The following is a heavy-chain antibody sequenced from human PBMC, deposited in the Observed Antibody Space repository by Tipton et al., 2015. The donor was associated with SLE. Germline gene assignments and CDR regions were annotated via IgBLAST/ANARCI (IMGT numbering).Heavy chain of an antibody. Sequence: VQLVQSGAEVKKPRESLKISCKGSGYSFSSSSVGWVRQMPGKGLEWMGIIYPGDSHTTYSPSFQGQVTISADKSISTAYLQWRSLKASDTAMYYCARLPARAYTLGPYYFDFWGQGTLVTVSS. CDR3: ARLPARAYTLGPYYFDF. V-gene: IGHV5-51*03. J-gene: IGHJ4*02. CDR1: GYSFSSSS. CDR2: IYPGDSHT. D-gene: IGHD2-21*01.